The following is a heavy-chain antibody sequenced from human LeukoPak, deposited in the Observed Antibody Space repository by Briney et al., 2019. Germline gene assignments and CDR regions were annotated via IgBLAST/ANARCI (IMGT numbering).Heavy chain of an antibody. CDR3: ARDAGNWNYGLYYFDY. J-gene: IGHJ4*02. V-gene: IGHV4-59*01. D-gene: IGHD1-7*01. CDR2: IYYSGST. CDR1: GGSISSYY. Sequence: PSETLSLTCTVSGGSISSYYWSWIRQPPGKGLEWIGYIYYSGSTNYNPSLKSRVTISVDTSKNQFSLKLSSVTAADTAVYYCARDAGNWNYGLYYFDYWGQGTLVTVSS.